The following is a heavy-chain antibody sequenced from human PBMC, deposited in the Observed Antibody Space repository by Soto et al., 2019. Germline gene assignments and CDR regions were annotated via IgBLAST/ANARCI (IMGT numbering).Heavy chain of an antibody. D-gene: IGHD5-18*01. CDR3: ARDSTWIPYYHYGMDV. Sequence: EVQLVESGGGLIQPGGSLRLSCAASGLSVSSNYMSWVRQAPGKGLEWVSVIYSGGNTHYADSVKGRFTISRDNSKNTLYLQMNSLRPEDTAVYYCARDSTWIPYYHYGMDVWGQGTTVTVSS. CDR2: IYSGGNT. J-gene: IGHJ6*02. CDR1: GLSVSSNY. V-gene: IGHV3-53*01.